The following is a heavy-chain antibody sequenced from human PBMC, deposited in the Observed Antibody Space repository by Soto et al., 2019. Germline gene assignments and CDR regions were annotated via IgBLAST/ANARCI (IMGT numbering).Heavy chain of an antibody. J-gene: IGHJ3*02. V-gene: IGHV3-7*03. CDR2: IKQDGSEK. Sequence: QAGGSLRLSCAASGFTFSSYWMSWFRQAPGKGLEWVANIKQDGSEKYYVDSVKGRFTISRDNAKNSLYLQMNSLRAEDTAVYYCASTDYYDSSGYPGHAFDIWGQGXMVTVSS. D-gene: IGHD3-22*01. CDR1: GFTFSSYW. CDR3: ASTDYYDSSGYPGHAFDI.